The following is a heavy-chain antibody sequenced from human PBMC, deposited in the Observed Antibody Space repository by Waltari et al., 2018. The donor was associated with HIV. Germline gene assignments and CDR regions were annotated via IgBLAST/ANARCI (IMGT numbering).Heavy chain of an antibody. Sequence: LVEAGGDLVQPGTSRRRSGEASRFIFSSCDMFWVRQAPGKGLEWVAVISNDGNDKKYVDSVKGRFNVSRDNVKNTLYLYMSRLRPEDTAVYYCVRETSGRDAFDIWGLGTQVIVSS. CDR3: VRETSGRDAFDI. V-gene: IGHV3-30*15. D-gene: IGHD2-15*01. J-gene: IGHJ3*02. CDR2: ISNDGNDK. CDR1: RFIFSSCD.